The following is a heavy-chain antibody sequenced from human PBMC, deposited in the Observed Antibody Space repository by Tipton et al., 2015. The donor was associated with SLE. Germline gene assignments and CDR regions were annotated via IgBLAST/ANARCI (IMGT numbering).Heavy chain of an antibody. CDR2: IQFVGTKR. J-gene: IGHJ4*02. CDR1: ESSFSLFG. V-gene: IGHV3-30*18. CDR3: ANGPRERYDNTGYFDS. D-gene: IGHD3-22*01. Sequence: RSLRLSCAASESSFSLFGMHWVRQAPGKGLEWVAFIQFVGTKRNYADSVKGRFTISRDNSKNTLFLQMESLKVEDSAVYYCANGPRERYDNTGYFDSWGQGTLVIVSS.